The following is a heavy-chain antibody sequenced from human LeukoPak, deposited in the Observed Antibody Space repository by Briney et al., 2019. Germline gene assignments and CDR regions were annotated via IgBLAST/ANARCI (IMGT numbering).Heavy chain of an antibody. Sequence: SETLSLTCTVSGGSISSYYWSWIRQPPGTGLEWIGYIYYSGSTNYNPSLKSRVTISVDTSKNQFSLKLSSVTAADTAVYYCAREGWLHFFDYWGQGTLVTVSS. J-gene: IGHJ4*02. CDR2: IYYSGST. CDR1: GGSISSYY. D-gene: IGHD5-24*01. V-gene: IGHV4-59*01. CDR3: AREGWLHFFDY.